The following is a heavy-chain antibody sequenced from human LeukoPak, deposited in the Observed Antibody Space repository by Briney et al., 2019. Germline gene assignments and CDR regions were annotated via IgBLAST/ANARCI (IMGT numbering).Heavy chain of an antibody. CDR2: INHSGST. V-gene: IGHV4-34*01. J-gene: IGHJ3*02. CDR1: GGSFSGYY. Sequence: PSETLSLTCAVYGGSFSGYYWNWIRQPPGKGLEWIGEINHSGSTNYNPSLKSRVTISVDTSKNQFSLKLSSVTAADTAVYYCARDAFDIWGQGQWSPSLQ. CDR3: ARDAFDI.